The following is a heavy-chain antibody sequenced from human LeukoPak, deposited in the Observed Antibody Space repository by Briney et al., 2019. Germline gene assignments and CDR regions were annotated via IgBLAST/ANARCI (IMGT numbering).Heavy chain of an antibody. CDR2: ISAYNGNT. J-gene: IGHJ4*02. D-gene: IGHD6-19*01. Sequence: GASVKVSCKASGGTFSSYGISWVRQAPGQGLEWMGWISAYNGNTNYAQKLQGRVTMTTDTSTSTAYMELRSLRSDDTAVYYCARDLRIAVADYYFDYWGQGTLVTVSS. CDR1: GGTFSSYG. CDR3: ARDLRIAVADYYFDY. V-gene: IGHV1-18*01.